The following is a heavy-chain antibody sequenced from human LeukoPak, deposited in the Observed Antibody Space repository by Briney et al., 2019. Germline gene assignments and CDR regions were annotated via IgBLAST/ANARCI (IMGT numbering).Heavy chain of an antibody. D-gene: IGHD3-10*01. J-gene: IGHJ4*02. V-gene: IGHV1-2*02. CDR3: ARDGPAQMVDFDY. Sequence: GASVKVSCKASGYTFSGTGWYLYWLRQAPGQGLECMGWIYPYTGATHYAQKFQGRVAMTRDTSISTAYMELSRLRPDDTAMYYCARDGPAQMVDFDYWGQGTLVTVSS. CDR2: IYPYTGAT. CDR1: GYTFSGTGWY.